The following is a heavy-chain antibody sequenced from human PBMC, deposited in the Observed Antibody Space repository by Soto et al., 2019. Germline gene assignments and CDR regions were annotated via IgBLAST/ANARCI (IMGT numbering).Heavy chain of an antibody. CDR1: GFTFSSYA. CDR2: ISGSGGST. J-gene: IGHJ6*02. CDR3: AKRVDAAMVIFPGPFARDYYYGMDV. V-gene: IGHV3-23*01. Sequence: EVQLLESGGGLVQPGGSLRLSCAASGFTFSSYAMSWVRQAPGKGLEWVSAISGSGGSTYYADSVKGRFTISRDNSKNTLYLPIDSLRAAEPAVYYCAKRVDAAMVIFPGPFARDYYYGMDVWGPGTTVTVSS. D-gene: IGHD5-18*01.